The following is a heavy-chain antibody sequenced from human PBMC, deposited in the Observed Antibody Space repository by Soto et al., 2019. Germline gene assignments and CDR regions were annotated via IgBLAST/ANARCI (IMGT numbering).Heavy chain of an antibody. D-gene: IGHD3-10*01. CDR1: GGSISSGDYY. V-gene: IGHV4-39*01. CDR2: IYYSGST. Sequence: PSETLSLTCTVSGGSISSGDYYWGWIRQPPGKGLEWIGSIYYSGSTYYNPSLKSRVTISVDTSKNQFSLKLSSVTAADTAVYYCARFGEYYYYGMDVWGQGTTVTVSS. CDR3: ARFGEYYYYGMDV. J-gene: IGHJ6*02.